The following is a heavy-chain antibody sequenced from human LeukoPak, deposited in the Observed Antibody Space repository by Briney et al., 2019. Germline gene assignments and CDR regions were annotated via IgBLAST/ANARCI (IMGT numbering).Heavy chain of an antibody. CDR2: IYYRGST. V-gene: IGHV4-39*07. J-gene: IGHJ4*02. Sequence: SETLSLTCTVSGDSISSSSYYWGWIRQPPGKGLEWIGSIYYRGSTYYNPSLKSRVTISVDTSKNQFSLKLSSVTAADTAVYYCARGGTMVRGPLSFWGQGTLVTVSS. CDR1: GDSISSSSYY. CDR3: ARGGTMVRGPLSF. D-gene: IGHD3-10*01.